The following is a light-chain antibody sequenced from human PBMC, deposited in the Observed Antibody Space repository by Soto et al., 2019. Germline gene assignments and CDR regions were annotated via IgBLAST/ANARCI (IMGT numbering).Light chain of an antibody. CDR3: QQYDNVPPPLFT. J-gene: IGKJ3*01. CDR1: QGISDY. V-gene: IGKV1-33*01. Sequence: DIQMTQSPSSLSASVGDRVTITCQASQGISDYLNWYQQKPGEAPKLLIYDASKLQTGVPSRFSASGSGTDFTFTISSLQPEDVATYYCQQYDNVPPPLFTFGPGTKVEIK. CDR2: DAS.